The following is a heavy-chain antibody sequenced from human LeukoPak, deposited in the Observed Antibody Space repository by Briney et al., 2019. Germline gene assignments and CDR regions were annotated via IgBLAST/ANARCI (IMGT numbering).Heavy chain of an antibody. CDR1: GFTFSSYG. D-gene: IGHD6-13*01. J-gene: IGHJ4*02. Sequence: PGGSLRLSCAASGFTFSSYGMHWVRQAPAKGLEWVAVISYDGSNKYYADSVKGRFTISRDNSKNTLYLQMNSLRAEDTAVYYCAKGWTGYYSSWYANWGQGTLVTVSS. V-gene: IGHV3-30*18. CDR3: AKGWTGYYSSWYAN. CDR2: ISYDGSNK.